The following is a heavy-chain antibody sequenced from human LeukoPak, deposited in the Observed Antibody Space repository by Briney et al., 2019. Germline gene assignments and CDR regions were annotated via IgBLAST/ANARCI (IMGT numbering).Heavy chain of an antibody. CDR2: FDPEDGDPEDGET. CDR1: GYTLTELS. Sequence: ASVKVSCKVSGYTLTELSMHWVRQAPGKGLEWMGGFDPEDGDPEDGETIYAQKFQGRVTMTEDTFTDTAYMELSSLRSEDTAVYYCATIYGSGSYYTRVNWFDPWGQGTLVTVSS. J-gene: IGHJ5*02. D-gene: IGHD3-10*01. V-gene: IGHV1-24*01. CDR3: ATIYGSGSYYTRVNWFDP.